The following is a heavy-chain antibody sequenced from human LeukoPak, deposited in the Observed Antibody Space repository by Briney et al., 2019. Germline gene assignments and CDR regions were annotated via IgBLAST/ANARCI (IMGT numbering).Heavy chain of an antibody. D-gene: IGHD1-26*01. CDR3: ATASEELIVGASWFDY. CDR1: GYTFTGYY. Sequence: ASVKVSCKASGYTFTGYYMHWVRQAPGQGLEWMGWINPNSGGTNYAQKFQGRVTMTEDTSTDTAYMELSSLRSEDTAVYYCATASEELIVGASWFDYWGQGTLVTVSS. V-gene: IGHV1-2*02. J-gene: IGHJ4*02. CDR2: INPNSGGT.